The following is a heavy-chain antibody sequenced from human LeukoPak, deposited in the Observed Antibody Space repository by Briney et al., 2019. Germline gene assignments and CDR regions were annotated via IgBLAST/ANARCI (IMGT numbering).Heavy chain of an antibody. CDR2: INHSGST. V-gene: IGHV4-34*01. CDR3: ARVARIAARVFDY. J-gene: IGHJ4*02. D-gene: IGHD6-6*01. CDR1: GGSFSGYY. Sequence: PSETLSLTCAVYGGSFSGYYWSWIRQPPGKGLEWIGEINHSGSTNYNPSLKSRVTISVDTSKNQFSLKLSSVTAADTAVYYCARVARIAARVFDYWGQGTLVTVSS.